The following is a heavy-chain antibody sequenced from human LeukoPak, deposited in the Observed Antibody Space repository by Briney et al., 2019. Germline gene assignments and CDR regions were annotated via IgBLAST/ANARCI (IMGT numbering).Heavy chain of an antibody. D-gene: IGHD3-22*01. CDR2: ITWNSDNI. V-gene: IGHV3-9*01. J-gene: IGHJ4*02. Sequence: GGSLRLSCAASGFTFDDYAMHWVRQAPGKGLEWVSGITWNSDNIEYADSVKGRFTISRDNAKNSLYLQMNSLRAEDTAVYYCARAYYDSSGYHYFDYWGQGTLVTVSS. CDR1: GFTFDDYA. CDR3: ARAYYDSSGYHYFDY.